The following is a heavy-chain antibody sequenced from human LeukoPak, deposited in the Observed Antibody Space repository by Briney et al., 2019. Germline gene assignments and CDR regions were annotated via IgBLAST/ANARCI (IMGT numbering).Heavy chain of an antibody. CDR3: ASYSSGWRGYYYYGMDV. V-gene: IGHV3-23*01. J-gene: IGHJ6*02. CDR1: GFTFRSYA. Sequence: GGSLRLSCAASGFTFRSYAMSWVRQAPGKGLEWVSAISGSGGSTYYADSVKGRFTISRDNSKNTLYLQMNSLRAEDTAVYYCASYSSGWRGYYYYGMDVWGQGTTVTVSS. CDR2: ISGSGGST. D-gene: IGHD6-19*01.